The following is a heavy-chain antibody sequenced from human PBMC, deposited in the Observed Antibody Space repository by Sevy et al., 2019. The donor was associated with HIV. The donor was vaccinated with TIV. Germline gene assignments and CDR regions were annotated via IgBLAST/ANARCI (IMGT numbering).Heavy chain of an antibody. CDR1: GGSIRSDIYY. CDR2: IFYSGTT. J-gene: IGHJ4*02. CDR3: VRYYDSSSYFDS. D-gene: IGHD3-22*01. Sequence: SETLSLTCTVSGGSIRSDIYYWSWIRQPPGMGLEWIGYIFYSGTTYYNPSLKCRVTMSVDTSKSQFSLKLRSVTAADTAVYYCVRYYDSSSYFDSWGQGTLVTVSS. V-gene: IGHV4-30-4*01.